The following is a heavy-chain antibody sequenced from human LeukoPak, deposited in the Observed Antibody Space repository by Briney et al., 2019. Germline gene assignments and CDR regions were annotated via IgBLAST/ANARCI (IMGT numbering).Heavy chain of an antibody. Sequence: GGSLRLSCAASGFTFSSYSMNWVRQAPGKGLEWVSSISSSSSYIDYADSVKGRFTISRDNAKNSLYLQMNSLRAEDTAVYYCARDEDCSSTSCYIGYYYYYYMDVWGKGTTVTVSS. CDR3: ARDEDCSSTSCYIGYYYYYYMDV. CDR1: GFTFSSYS. J-gene: IGHJ6*03. D-gene: IGHD2-2*02. CDR2: ISSSSSYI. V-gene: IGHV3-21*01.